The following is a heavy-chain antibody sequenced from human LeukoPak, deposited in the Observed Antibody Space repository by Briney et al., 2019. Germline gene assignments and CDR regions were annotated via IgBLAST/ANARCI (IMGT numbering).Heavy chain of an antibody. CDR1: GGSISSSSYY. D-gene: IGHD3/OR15-3a*01. CDR3: ARRRTGAPYFDY. Sequence: SETLSLTCTVSGGSISSSSYYWGWIRQPPGKGLEWIGSIYYSGSTYYNPSLKRRVSISVDTPKNQFSLKLSSVSAADTAVYYCARRRTGAPYFDYWGQGTLVTVSS. J-gene: IGHJ4*02. CDR2: IYYSGST. V-gene: IGHV4-39*01.